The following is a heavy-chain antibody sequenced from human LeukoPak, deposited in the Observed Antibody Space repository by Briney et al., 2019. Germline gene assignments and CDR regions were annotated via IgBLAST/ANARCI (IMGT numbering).Heavy chain of an antibody. CDR3: ARSSGYYYGVFDY. J-gene: IGHJ4*02. D-gene: IGHD3-22*01. CDR2: IKQGGSEK. Sequence: GGSLRLSCAASGFTFSSYWMSWVRQAPGKGLEWVANIKQGGSEKYYVDSVKGRFTISRDNAKNSLYLQMNSLRAEDTAVYYCARSSGYYYGVFDYWGQGTLVTVSS. CDR1: GFTFSSYW. V-gene: IGHV3-7*03.